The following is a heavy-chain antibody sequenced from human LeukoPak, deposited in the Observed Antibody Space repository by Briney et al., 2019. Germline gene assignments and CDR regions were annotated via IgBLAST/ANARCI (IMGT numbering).Heavy chain of an antibody. CDR3: AKDLSPHYYDSSANSFPFDP. J-gene: IGHJ5*02. Sequence: GGSLRLSCAASGFTFSSYGMSWVRQAPGKGLEWVSAISGSGGSTYYADSVKGRFTISRDNSKNTLYLQMNSLRAEDTAVYYCAKDLSPHYYDSSANSFPFDPWGQGTLVTVSS. CDR1: GFTFSSYG. V-gene: IGHV3-23*01. CDR2: ISGSGGST. D-gene: IGHD3-22*01.